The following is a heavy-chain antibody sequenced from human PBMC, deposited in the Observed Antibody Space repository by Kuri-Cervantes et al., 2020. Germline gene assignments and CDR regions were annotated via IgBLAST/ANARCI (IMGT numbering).Heavy chain of an antibody. D-gene: IGHD3-22*01. CDR2: IWSDENEK. Sequence: GGSLRLSCEASGFTFSNYGMHWVRQAPGKGLEWVAVIWSDENEKRYLDSVRGRFTISRDNSKNTLYLQMNSLRAEDTAVYYCARDSADSSGYYPGAFDIWGQGTMVTVSS. J-gene: IGHJ3*02. CDR3: ARDSADSSGYYPGAFDI. V-gene: IGHV3-33*08. CDR1: GFTFSNYG.